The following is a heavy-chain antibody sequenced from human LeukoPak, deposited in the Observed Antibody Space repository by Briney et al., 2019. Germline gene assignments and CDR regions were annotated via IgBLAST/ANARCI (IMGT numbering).Heavy chain of an antibody. CDR2: INSDGSDA. J-gene: IGHJ4*02. V-gene: IGHV3-74*01. Sequence: QAGGSLRLSCAASGFTFSTYWMHWVRQAPGKGLVWVSRINSDGSDASYADSVKGRFTISRDNAKNTLYLQMNSLRAEDTAVYYCAREFYLHSDIYDSGNWGQGTLVTVSS. CDR3: AREFYLHSDIYDSGN. D-gene: IGHD3-16*01. CDR1: GFTFSTYW.